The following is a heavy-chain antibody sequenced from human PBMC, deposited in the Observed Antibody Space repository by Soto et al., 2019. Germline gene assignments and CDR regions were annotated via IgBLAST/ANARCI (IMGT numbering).Heavy chain of an antibody. D-gene: IGHD3-9*01. CDR3: ARHGVGDILTGQPDY. CDR1: GYSFTSYW. V-gene: IGHV5-51*01. Sequence: GESLKISCKGSGYSFTSYWIGWVRQMPGKGLEWMGIIYPGDSDTRYSPSFQGQVTISADKPISTAYLQWSSLQASDTAMYYCARHGVGDILTGQPDYWGQGTLVTVSS. J-gene: IGHJ4*02. CDR2: IYPGDSDT.